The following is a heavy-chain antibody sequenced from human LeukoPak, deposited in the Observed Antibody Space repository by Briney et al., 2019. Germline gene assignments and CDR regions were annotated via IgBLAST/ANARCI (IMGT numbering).Heavy chain of an antibody. V-gene: IGHV3-30*04. CDR2: ISYDGSNK. CDR3: AKLTSRNGDSFDY. D-gene: IGHD4-17*01. CDR1: GFTFSSYA. Sequence: GGSLRLSCAASGFTFSSYAMHWVRQAPGKGLEWVAVISYDGSNKYYADSVKGRFTISRDNSKNTLYLQVNSLRAEDTAVYYCAKLTSRNGDSFDYWGQGTLVTVSS. J-gene: IGHJ4*02.